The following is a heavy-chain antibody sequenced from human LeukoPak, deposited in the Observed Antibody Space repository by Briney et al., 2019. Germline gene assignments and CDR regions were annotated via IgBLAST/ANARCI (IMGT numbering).Heavy chain of an antibody. D-gene: IGHD3-3*01. J-gene: IGHJ4*02. CDR1: GFTFSSYA. CDR2: ISGSGGST. CDR3: AKGNSYYDFWSGYPN. V-gene: IGHV3-23*01. Sequence: PGGSLRLSCAASGFTFSSYAMSWVRQAPGKGLEWVSAISGSGGSTYYADSVKGRFTISRDNSKNTLYLQMNSLRAEDTALYYCAKGNSYYDFWSGYPNWGQGTLVTVSS.